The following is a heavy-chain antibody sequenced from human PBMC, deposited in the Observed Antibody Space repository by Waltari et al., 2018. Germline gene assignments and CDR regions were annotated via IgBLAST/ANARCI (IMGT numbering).Heavy chain of an antibody. CDR2: ISWNSNNI. V-gene: IGHV3-9*01. CDR1: GFMFEVFA. CDR3: VRDAFGNTIGGVFDY. Sequence: EVQLVESGGGLVQPGKSLRLSCVASGFMFEVFAMHWVRQVPGKGLEWLSGISWNSNNIVYADSVKGRFTISRDNAENSLYLLMNNLRAEDTALYYCVRDAFGNTIGGVFDYWGQGTLLTVSS. D-gene: IGHD3-3*01. J-gene: IGHJ4*02.